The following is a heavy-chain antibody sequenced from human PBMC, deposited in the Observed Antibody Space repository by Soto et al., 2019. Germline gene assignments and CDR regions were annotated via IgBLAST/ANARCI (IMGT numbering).Heavy chain of an antibody. V-gene: IGHV3-33*01. Sequence: GGALRLSCAASGFTFSSYGMDWVRQAAGKGLEGVALIWYDGSTKNYADSVKSRFTISRDNSKSTLYLQMSSLRVEDTAVYYCXREGGVYSPGYYYGMDVWGQGTTVTVSS. D-gene: IGHD4-4*01. J-gene: IGHJ6*02. CDR1: GFTFSSYG. CDR2: IWYDGSTK. CDR3: XREGGVYSPGYYYGMDV.